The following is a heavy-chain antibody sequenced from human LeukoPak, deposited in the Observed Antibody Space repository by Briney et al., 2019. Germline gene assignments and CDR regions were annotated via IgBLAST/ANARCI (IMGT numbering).Heavy chain of an antibody. D-gene: IGHD3-22*01. CDR3: ARGVMYYDSSGYLFDY. CDR1: GFTFSSYG. CDR2: IWYDGSNK. Sequence: PGRSLRLSCAPSGFTFSSYGMHWVPQAPGKGLEWVAIIWYDGSNKYYADSVKARFTISRDNSKNTIYLKMNSLRDEETAVYYCARGVMYYDSSGYLFDYWGQGILVTVSS. J-gene: IGHJ4*02. V-gene: IGHV3-33*01.